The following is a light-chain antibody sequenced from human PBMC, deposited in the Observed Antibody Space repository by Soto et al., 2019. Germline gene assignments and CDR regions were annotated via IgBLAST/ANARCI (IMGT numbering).Light chain of an antibody. Sequence: DIQMTQAPSPLSASVADSVTITSRASQTINIYLSWYQQKPGKAPKLLINVASTLQGGVPSRFSGSGSGTEFTLAISSLQPEDSATYYCQQSFSTPQTFGGGTKVDIK. CDR2: VAS. V-gene: IGKV1-39*01. CDR3: QQSFSTPQT. CDR1: QTINIY. J-gene: IGKJ4*01.